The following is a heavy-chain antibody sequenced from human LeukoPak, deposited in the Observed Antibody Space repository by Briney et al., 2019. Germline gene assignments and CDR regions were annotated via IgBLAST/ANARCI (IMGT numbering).Heavy chain of an antibody. CDR2: IRRLSSYI. V-gene: IGHV3-21*06. CDR1: GFMFSNYS. Sequence: GGSLRLSCAASGFMFSNYSMNWVRQAPGKGLEWVPSIRRLSSYINYADSVKGRFTISRDNAKNSLELHLSRLRPEDTALYYCVRRPYRSGFDFWGQGTLVTVSS. CDR3: VRRPYRSGFDF. D-gene: IGHD6-19*01. J-gene: IGHJ4*02.